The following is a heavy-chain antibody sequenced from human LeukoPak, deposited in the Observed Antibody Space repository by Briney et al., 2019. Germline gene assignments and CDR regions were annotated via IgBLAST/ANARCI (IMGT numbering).Heavy chain of an antibody. J-gene: IGHJ3*02. V-gene: IGHV3-23*01. CDR3: EKKSRSHARGALDI. CDR1: GYKFNSEH. Sequence: GGSLTLAWAASGYKFNSEHMSWVRQAPGEGLEWVSIITLSGDTTYYADSVKGRFTISRDNSKNTLYLQMNSLRAEDTAVYYCEKKSRSHARGALDIWGQGTMVTVSS. CDR2: ITLSGDTT. D-gene: IGHD3-10*02.